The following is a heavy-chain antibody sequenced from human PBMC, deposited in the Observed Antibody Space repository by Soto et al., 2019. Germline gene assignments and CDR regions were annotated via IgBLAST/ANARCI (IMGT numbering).Heavy chain of an antibody. CDR3: ARDYSRGRDIYYYYGMDV. J-gene: IGHJ6*02. V-gene: IGHV3-33*01. Sequence: QVQLVESGGGVVQPGRSLRLSCAVSGFTFSSYGMHWIRQAPGKGLEWVSVIWYDGNNQYYADSVKGRFTISRDDSKTTLYLEMNTVRAEDTAVYYGARDYSRGRDIYYYYGMDVWGLGTTVTVSS. CDR1: GFTFSSYG. D-gene: IGHD3-22*01. CDR2: IWYDGNNQ.